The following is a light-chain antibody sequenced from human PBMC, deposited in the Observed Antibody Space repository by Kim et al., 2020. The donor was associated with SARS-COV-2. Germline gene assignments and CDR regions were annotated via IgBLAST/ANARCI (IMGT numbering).Light chain of an antibody. CDR2: EGS. CDR1: QRVPNW. J-gene: IGKJ4*01. V-gene: IGKV3-11*01. Sequence: PGERVTLACRSSQRVPNWFSWYQQKRGQAPRLLIYEGSNRAAGVPDRFSGSGSWTDFTLTISSLEPEDFSTYYCQQRDSWPPAVSFGGGTKVDIK. CDR3: QQRDSWPPAVS.